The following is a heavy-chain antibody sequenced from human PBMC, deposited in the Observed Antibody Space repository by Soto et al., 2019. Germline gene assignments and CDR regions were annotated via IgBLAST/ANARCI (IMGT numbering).Heavy chain of an antibody. V-gene: IGHV3-30*18. J-gene: IGHJ6*02. CDR2: ISYDGSNK. D-gene: IGHD2-2*01. CDR3: AKGQHCSSTSCYFYYYGMDV. Sequence: QVQLVESGGGVVQPGRSLRLSCAASGFTFSNYGMHWVRQAPGKGLEWVAVISYDGSNKYYADSVKGRFTISRDNSKNTLYLQMNSLRAEYTAVYYCAKGQHCSSTSCYFYYYGMDVWGQGTTVTVSS. CDR1: GFTFSNYG.